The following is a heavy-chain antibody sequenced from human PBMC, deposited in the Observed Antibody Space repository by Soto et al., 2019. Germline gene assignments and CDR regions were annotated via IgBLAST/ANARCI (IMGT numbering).Heavy chain of an antibody. J-gene: IGHJ4*02. Sequence: LSLTCTVSGVSVSSGSYYWYWIRQPPGKGLEWIGYIYNSKSTNYNPSLKSRVTISVDTSKNHFSLKLSSVTAADTAVYYYARERGSWLRFFDFWGLGTLVTVSS. CDR3: ARERGSWLRFFDF. CDR2: IYNSKST. CDR1: GVSVSSGSYY. D-gene: IGHD5-12*01. V-gene: IGHV4-61*01.